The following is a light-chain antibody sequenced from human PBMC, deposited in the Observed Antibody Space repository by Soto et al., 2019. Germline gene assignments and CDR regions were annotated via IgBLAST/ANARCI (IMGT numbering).Light chain of an antibody. CDR2: DVS. V-gene: IGLV2-14*03. CDR1: SSDVGNYNY. CDR3: SSYTITSTPDVV. Sequence: QSALTQPASVSGSPGQSITISCTGTSSDVGNYNYVSWYQHHPGKAPKLMIYDVSNRPSGVSNRFSGSKSGNTASLTISGLQAEDEADYYCSSYTITSTPDVVFGGGTKVTVL. J-gene: IGLJ2*01.